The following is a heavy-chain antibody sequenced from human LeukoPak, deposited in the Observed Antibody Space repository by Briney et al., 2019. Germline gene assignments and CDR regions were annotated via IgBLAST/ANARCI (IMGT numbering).Heavy chain of an antibody. D-gene: IGHD2-15*01. J-gene: IGHJ2*01. CDR2: IKQDGSEK. Sequence: GGSLRLSCAASGFTFSSYWMSWVRQAPGKGLEWVANIKQDGSEKYYVDSVKGPFTISRDNAKNSLYLQMNSLRAEDTAVYYCARDRVVVVAGYWYFDLWGRGTLVTVSS. CDR1: GFTFSSYW. V-gene: IGHV3-7*01. CDR3: ARDRVVVVAGYWYFDL.